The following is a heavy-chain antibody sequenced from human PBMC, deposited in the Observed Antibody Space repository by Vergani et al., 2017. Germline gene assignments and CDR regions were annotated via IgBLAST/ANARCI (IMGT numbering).Heavy chain of an antibody. CDR2: ISSSSSYI. D-gene: IGHD3-10*01. Sequence: EVQLVESGGGLVKPGGSLRLSCAASGFTFSSYSMNWVRLAPGKGLEWVSSISSSSSYIYYADSVKGRFTISRDNAKNSLYLQMNSLRAEDTAVYYCARDRGSNWFDPWGQGTLVTVSS. V-gene: IGHV3-21*01. J-gene: IGHJ5*02. CDR3: ARDRGSNWFDP. CDR1: GFTFSSYS.